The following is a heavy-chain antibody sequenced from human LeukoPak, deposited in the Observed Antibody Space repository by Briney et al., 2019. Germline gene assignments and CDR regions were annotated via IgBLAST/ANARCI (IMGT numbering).Heavy chain of an antibody. D-gene: IGHD5-18*01. J-gene: IGHJ4*02. CDR3: ARLPVRGYGYGPWEGPTWVDY. CDR2: MYYSGST. V-gene: IGHV4-39*07. CDR1: GGSISSSSYY. Sequence: KASETLSLTCTVSGGSISSSSYYWGWIRQPPGKGLEWIGSMYYSGSTYSNPSLKSRVTISVDTSKNQFSLRLSSVTAADTAVYYCARLPVRGYGYGPWEGPTWVDYWGQGTLVTVSS.